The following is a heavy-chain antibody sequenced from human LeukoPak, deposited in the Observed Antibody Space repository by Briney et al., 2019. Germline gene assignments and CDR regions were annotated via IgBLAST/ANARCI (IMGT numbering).Heavy chain of an antibody. CDR1: GDSVSSNSVA. CDR2: TYYRFKWYI. Sequence: SQTLSLTCAISGDSVSSNSVAWNWIRQSPSRGPEWLGRTYYRFKWYIDYADSVKSRITISPDTSKNQFSLQLNSMTPEDTAIYYCARGRVSAFDIWGQGTVVTVSS. V-gene: IGHV6-1*01. CDR3: ARGRVSAFDI. J-gene: IGHJ3*02. D-gene: IGHD2-8*01.